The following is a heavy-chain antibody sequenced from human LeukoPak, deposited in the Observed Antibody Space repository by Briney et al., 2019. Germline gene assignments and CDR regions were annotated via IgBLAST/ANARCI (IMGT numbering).Heavy chain of an antibody. J-gene: IGHJ6*03. CDR1: GYTFTSYG. CDR3: ARDSTAYSPMDV. CDR2: ISAYNGNT. Sequence: ASVKVSCKASGYTFTSYGISWVRQAPGQGLEWMGWISAYNGNTNYAQKLQGRVTMTTDTSTSTAYMELSSLRSEDTAVYYCARDSTAYSPMDVWGKGTTVTVSS. V-gene: IGHV1-18*01. D-gene: IGHD5-18*01.